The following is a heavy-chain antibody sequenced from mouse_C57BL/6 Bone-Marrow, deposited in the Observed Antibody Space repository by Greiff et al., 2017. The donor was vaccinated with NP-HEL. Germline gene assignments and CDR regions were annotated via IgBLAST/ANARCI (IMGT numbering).Heavy chain of an antibody. V-gene: IGHV14-3*01. Sequence: EVQLQQSVAELVRPGASVKLSCTASGFNIKNNYMHWVKQRPEQGLEWIGRIDPANGNTKYAPKFQGKATITADKSSNTAYLQLSSLTSEDTASYYCARSDYGSPLYYAMDYWGQGTSVTVSS. CDR1: GFNIKNNY. D-gene: IGHD1-1*01. CDR2: IDPANGNT. J-gene: IGHJ4*01. CDR3: ARSDYGSPLYYAMDY.